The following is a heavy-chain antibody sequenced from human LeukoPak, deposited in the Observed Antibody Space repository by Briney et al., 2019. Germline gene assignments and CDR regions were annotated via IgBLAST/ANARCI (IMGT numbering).Heavy chain of an antibody. J-gene: IGHJ4*02. CDR3: ARLSKSIAARRATDY. D-gene: IGHD6-6*01. CDR1: GGSISSSSYY. CDR2: IYYSGST. Sequence: KPSETLSLTCTVSGGSISSSSYYWGWIRQPPGKGLEWIGSIYYSGSTYYNPSLKGRVTISVDTSKNQFSLKLSSVTAADTAVYYCARLSKSIAARRATDYWGQGTLVTVSS. V-gene: IGHV4-39*01.